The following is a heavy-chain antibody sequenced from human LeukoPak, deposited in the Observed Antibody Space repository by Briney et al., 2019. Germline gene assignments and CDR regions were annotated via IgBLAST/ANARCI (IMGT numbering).Heavy chain of an antibody. CDR1: GFTFSGNW. CDR3: VRGWFGPDY. J-gene: IGHJ4*02. CDR2: IDNDGSST. D-gene: IGHD2-15*01. V-gene: IGHV3-74*01. Sequence: PGGSLRLSCAASGFTFSGNWMHWVRQAPGKGLEWISRIDNDGSSTVYADFAEGRFTISRENAENTLYLQMSSLRVEDTAVCYCVRGWFGPDYWGQGTLVTVSS.